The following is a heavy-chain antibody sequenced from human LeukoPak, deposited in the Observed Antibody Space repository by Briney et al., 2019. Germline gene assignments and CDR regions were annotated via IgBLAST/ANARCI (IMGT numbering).Heavy chain of an antibody. CDR2: IYYSGST. CDR3: ARGRYYYDSSGYHYSFDY. Sequence: PSETLSLTCTVSGGSISSYYWSWIRQPPGKGLEWIGYIYYSGSTNYNPSLKSRVTILVDTSKNQFSLKLSSVTAADTAVYYCARGRYYYDSSGYHYSFDYWGQGTLVTVSS. CDR1: GGSISSYY. D-gene: IGHD3-22*01. V-gene: IGHV4-59*01. J-gene: IGHJ4*02.